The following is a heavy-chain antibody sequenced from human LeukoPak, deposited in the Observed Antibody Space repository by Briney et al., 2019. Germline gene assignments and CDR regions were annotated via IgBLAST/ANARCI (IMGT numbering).Heavy chain of an antibody. Sequence: SETLSLTCTVSGGSISNYYYNWIRQPPGKGLEWIGNIYYSGRTNYNPSLKSRVTISLDMSKNQFSLKLSSVTAADTAAYYCAGGRGYSGYGDYWSQGTLVTVSS. CDR2: IYYSGRT. CDR3: AGGRGYSGYGDY. D-gene: IGHD5-12*01. CDR1: GGSISNYY. V-gene: IGHV4-59*01. J-gene: IGHJ4*02.